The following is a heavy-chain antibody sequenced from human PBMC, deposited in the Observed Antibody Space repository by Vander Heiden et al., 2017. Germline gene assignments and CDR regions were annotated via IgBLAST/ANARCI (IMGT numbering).Heavy chain of an antibody. CDR3: ARAPMTTMVTPARAFDI. D-gene: IGHD4-17*01. Sequence: QVLLVQSATEVKKPGASVKVSCKASGYTFSNSGISWVRRAPGQGLQWMGWISAHNGETIYAQKFQGRVTMTTDTSSNTAYMDMESLRSDDTAIYYCARAPMTTMVTPARAFDIWGQGTVVIVSS. V-gene: IGHV1-18*01. CDR1: GYTFSNSG. J-gene: IGHJ3*02. CDR2: ISAHNGET.